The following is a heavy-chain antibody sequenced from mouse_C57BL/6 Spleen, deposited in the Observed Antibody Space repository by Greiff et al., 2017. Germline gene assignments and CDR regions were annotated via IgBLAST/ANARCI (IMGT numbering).Heavy chain of an antibody. V-gene: IGHV1-72*01. Sequence: QVQLQQPGAELVQPGASVKLSCKASGYTFTSYWMHWVKQRPGRGLEWIGRIDPNRGGTKYNEKFKSKATLTVDKPSSTAYRQLSSLTSEDSAVYYCARSSGSTWGGYFDYWGQGTTLTVSS. CDR3: ARSSGSTWGGYFDY. CDR1: GYTFTSYW. CDR2: IDPNRGGT. J-gene: IGHJ2*01. D-gene: IGHD1-1*01.